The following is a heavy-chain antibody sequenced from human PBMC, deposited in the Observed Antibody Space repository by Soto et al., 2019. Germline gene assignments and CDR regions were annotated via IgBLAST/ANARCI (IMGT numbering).Heavy chain of an antibody. D-gene: IGHD3-22*01. CDR3: ARPYYYDGSPSWDPFYFDS. Sequence: PGESLKISCKASGYNFRNSWISWVRQMPGKGLEWMGRIDPSDSYATYNPSLQGHVTISADKSVTTAYLQWSSLKASDTATYYCARPYYYDGSPSWDPFYFDSWGQGPLVTVYS. CDR2: IDPSDSYA. CDR1: GYNFRNSW. J-gene: IGHJ4*02. V-gene: IGHV5-10-1*01.